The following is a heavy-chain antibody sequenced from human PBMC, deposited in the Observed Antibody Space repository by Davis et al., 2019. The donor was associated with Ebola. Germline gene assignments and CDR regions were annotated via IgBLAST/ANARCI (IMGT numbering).Heavy chain of an antibody. V-gene: IGHV3-64*02. D-gene: IGHD6-19*01. CDR2: ISSNGGST. CDR1: GFTFSNYA. J-gene: IGHJ4*02. Sequence: PGGSLRLSCAASGFTFSNYAMHWVRQAPGKGLEYVSAISSNGGSTYYADSVKGRFTISRDNSKNTLYLQMGSLRAEDMAVYYCARGPGYSSGWYHFDYWGQGTLVTVSS. CDR3: ARGPGYSSGWYHFDY.